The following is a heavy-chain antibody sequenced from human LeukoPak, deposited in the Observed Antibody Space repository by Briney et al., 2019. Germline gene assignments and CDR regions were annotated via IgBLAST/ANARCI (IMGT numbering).Heavy chain of an antibody. CDR3: AKKTGRYRSSCPEY. Sequence: PGGSLRLSCSASGFTFTSCAMSWVRQAPGKGLEWVSDISTSGSNTYYAESVKGRFTISRDNSKNTLYLEMSGLRADDTAIYYCAKKTGRYRSSCPEYWGQGTLVTVSS. J-gene: IGHJ4*02. V-gene: IGHV3-23*01. D-gene: IGHD6-13*01. CDR1: GFTFTSCA. CDR2: ISTSGSNT.